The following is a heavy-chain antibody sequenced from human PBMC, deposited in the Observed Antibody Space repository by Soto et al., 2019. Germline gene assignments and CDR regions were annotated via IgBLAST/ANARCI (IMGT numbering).Heavy chain of an antibody. CDR2: IYSGGST. CDR1: GFTVSSNY. J-gene: IGHJ4*02. CDR3: ARLLPRSIVGGYYFDY. D-gene: IGHD1-26*01. Sequence: GGSLRLSCAASGFTVSSNYMSWVRQAPGKGLEWVSVIYSGGSTYYADSVKGRFTISRDNSKNTLYLQMNSLRAEDTAVYYCARLLPRSIVGGYYFDYWGQGTLVTVSS. V-gene: IGHV3-66*04.